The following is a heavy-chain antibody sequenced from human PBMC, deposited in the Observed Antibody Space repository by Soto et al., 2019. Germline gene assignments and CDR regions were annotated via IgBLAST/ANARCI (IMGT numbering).Heavy chain of an antibody. CDR1: GGSISSYY. D-gene: IGHD1-26*01. J-gene: IGHJ6*02. V-gene: IGHV4-59*12. Sequence: SETLSLTCTVSGGSISSYYWSWIRQPPGKGLEWIGYIYYSGSTNYNPSLKSRVTISVDTSKNQFSLKLSSVTAADTAVYYCARTVRDSGSYLDYYYGMDVWGQGTTVTVSS. CDR2: IYYSGST. CDR3: ARTVRDSGSYLDYYYGMDV.